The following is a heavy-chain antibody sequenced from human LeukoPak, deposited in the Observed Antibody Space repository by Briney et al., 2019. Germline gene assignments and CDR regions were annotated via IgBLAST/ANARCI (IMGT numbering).Heavy chain of an antibody. J-gene: IGHJ4*02. Sequence: GGSLRLSCAASGFTVSSNYMSWVRQAPGKGLEWVSVIYSGGSTCYADSVKGRFTISRDNSKNTLYLQMNSLRAEDTAVYYCARDSRRILPSDWGQGTLVTVSS. CDR1: GFTVSSNY. CDR3: ARDSRRILPSD. CDR2: IYSGGST. D-gene: IGHD2-15*01. V-gene: IGHV3-66*01.